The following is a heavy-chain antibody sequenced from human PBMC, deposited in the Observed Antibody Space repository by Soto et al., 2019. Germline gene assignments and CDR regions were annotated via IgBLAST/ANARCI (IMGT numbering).Heavy chain of an antibody. D-gene: IGHD2-15*01. CDR2: ISAYNGNT. Sequence: QVQLVQSGAEVKKPGASVKVSCKASGYTFTSYGISWVRQAPGQGLEWMGWISAYNGNTNYAQKLQGRVTMTTYTPTSTAYMELRSLRSDDTAVYYCARRMIGVVVAATSHHDYWGQGTLVTVSS. CDR3: ARRMIGVVVAATSHHDY. CDR1: GYTFTSYG. V-gene: IGHV1-18*01. J-gene: IGHJ4*02.